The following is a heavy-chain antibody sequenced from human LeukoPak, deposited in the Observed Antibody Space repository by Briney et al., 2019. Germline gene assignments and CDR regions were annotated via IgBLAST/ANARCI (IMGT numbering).Heavy chain of an antibody. V-gene: IGHV3-74*01. J-gene: IGHJ4*02. CDR3: ARNPTGSGSYPY. Sequence: PGGSLRLSCAASGFTFSSYWVQWVRQAPGKGLVWVSRINSDGSITSYADSVKGRFTISRDNAKNTLYLQMNSLRAEDTAVYYCARNPTGSGSYPYWGQGTLVTVSS. CDR2: INSDGSIT. CDR1: GFTFSSYW. D-gene: IGHD3-10*01.